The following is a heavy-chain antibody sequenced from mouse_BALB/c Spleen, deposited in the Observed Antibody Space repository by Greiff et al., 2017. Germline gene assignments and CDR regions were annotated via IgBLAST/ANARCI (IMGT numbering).Heavy chain of an antibody. CDR3: ARGYRYDVGDY. CDR2: IYPGGGYT. D-gene: IGHD2-14*01. Sequence: VQLQQSGAELVRPGTSVKISCTASGYTFTNYWLGWVKQRPGHGLEWIGDIYPGGGYTNYNEKFKGKATLTADTSSSTAYMQLSSLTSEDSAVYFCARGYRYDVGDYWGQGTSVTVSS. V-gene: IGHV1-63*02. J-gene: IGHJ4*01. CDR1: GYTFTNYW.